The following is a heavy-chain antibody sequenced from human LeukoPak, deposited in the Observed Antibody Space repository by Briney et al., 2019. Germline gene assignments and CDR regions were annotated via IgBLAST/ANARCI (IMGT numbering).Heavy chain of an antibody. CDR1: GGSISSTNYY. V-gene: IGHV4-39*01. CDR3: ARLNYDFWSGRDDAFDI. D-gene: IGHD3-3*01. Sequence: SETLSLTCNVSGGSISSTNYYWGWIRQPPGKGLEWIGIIYYSGSTYYNPSLKSRATISVDTSKNQFSLNVNSVTAADTAVYYCARLNYDFWSGRDDAFDIWGQGTMVTVSS. J-gene: IGHJ3*02. CDR2: IYYSGST.